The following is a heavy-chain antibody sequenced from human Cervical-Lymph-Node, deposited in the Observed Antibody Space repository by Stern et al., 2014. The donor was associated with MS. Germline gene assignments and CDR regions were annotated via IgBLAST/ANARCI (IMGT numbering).Heavy chain of an antibody. CDR3: AFGGRSGYPKHFDP. D-gene: IGHD5-12*01. V-gene: IGHV1-69*01. CDR1: GGTFSTYS. CDR2: ITPIFATA. J-gene: IGHJ5*02. Sequence: VQLVQSGAEVKKPGSSVKVSCKASGGTFSTYSISWVRQAPGQGLEWMGGITPIFATANYAQKFHGIVTITADDSTSTAYMELSSLRSEDTAVYYCAFGGRSGYPKHFDPWGQGTVVTVSS.